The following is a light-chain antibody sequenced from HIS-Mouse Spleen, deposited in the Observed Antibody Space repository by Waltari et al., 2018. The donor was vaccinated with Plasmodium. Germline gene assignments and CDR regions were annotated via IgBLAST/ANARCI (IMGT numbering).Light chain of an antibody. CDR3: QQYNNWPFT. V-gene: IGKV4-1*01. CDR1: QSVLYSSNNKDY. Sequence: DIVMTPSPDSLAVSLGERATINCKSSQSVLYSSNNKDYLAWYQQKPGQPPKLLIYWASTRESGVPDRFSGSGSGTDFTLTISSLQAEDVAVYYCQQYNNWPFTFGPGTKVDIK. J-gene: IGKJ3*01. CDR2: WAS.